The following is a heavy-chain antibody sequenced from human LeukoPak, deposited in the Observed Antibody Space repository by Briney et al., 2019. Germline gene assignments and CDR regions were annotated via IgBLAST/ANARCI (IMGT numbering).Heavy chain of an antibody. Sequence: PGGSLRLSCAASGFTFSSYAMSWVRQAPGKGLEWVANIKQDGSEKYYVDSVKGRFTISRDNAKNSLYLQMNSLRAEDTAVYYCARDLALEWIQLYLGAFDIWGQGTMVTVSS. V-gene: IGHV3-7*01. CDR2: IKQDGSEK. J-gene: IGHJ3*02. CDR3: ARDLALEWIQLYLGAFDI. CDR1: GFTFSSYA. D-gene: IGHD5-18*01.